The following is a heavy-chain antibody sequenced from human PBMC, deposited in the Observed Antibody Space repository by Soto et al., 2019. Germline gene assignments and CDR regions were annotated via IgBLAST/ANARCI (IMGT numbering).Heavy chain of an antibody. J-gene: IGHJ6*02. CDR3: ARVIGGYDYYYYYGMDV. D-gene: IGHD5-12*01. CDR2: IYYSGST. V-gene: IGHV4-31*03. Sequence: PSETLSLTCTVSGGSISSGGYYWSWIRQPPGKGLEWIGYIYYSGSTNYNPSLKSRVTISVDKSNNQFSLNLTSVTAADTAVYYCARVIGGYDYYYYYGMDVWGQGTTVTVSS. CDR1: GGSISSGGYY.